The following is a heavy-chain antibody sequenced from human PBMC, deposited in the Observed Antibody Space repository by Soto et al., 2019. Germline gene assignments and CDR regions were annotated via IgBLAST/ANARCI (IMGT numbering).Heavy chain of an antibody. J-gene: IGHJ4*02. V-gene: IGHV1-2*02. CDR3: TRGLSGQIVFLY. D-gene: IGHD2-21*01. CDR2: NDPVSGAT. Sequence: ASVHVSCTASAYTLTDHYIHWVRPTREQGPDWMGENDPVSGATRYAQRFQCRVTMTRDMSITTVHMELNNLSPDDTAGQYITRGLSGQIVFLYWGQGAPVTVSS. CDR1: AYTLTDHY.